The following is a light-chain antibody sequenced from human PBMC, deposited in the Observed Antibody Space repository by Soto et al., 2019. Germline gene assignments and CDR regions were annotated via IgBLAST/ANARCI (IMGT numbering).Light chain of an antibody. V-gene: IGLV1-44*01. CDR3: AVWGNNLDGPGV. CDR1: GSTIGSNT. CDR2: SND. Sequence: QSVLTQPHSASGPPGQRVTISCSGSGSTIGSNTVDWYQQLPGTAPKLLSDSNDQGPLGVPDRFSVSRSGASASLAISGLQADDEGIYYCAVWGNNLDGPGVFGGGTTVTVL. J-gene: IGLJ3*02.